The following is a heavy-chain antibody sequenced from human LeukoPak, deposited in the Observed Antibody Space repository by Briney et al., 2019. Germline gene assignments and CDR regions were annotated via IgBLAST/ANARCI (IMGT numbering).Heavy chain of an antibody. V-gene: IGHV1-58*01. CDR3: AADHPTPTYDYYDSSGFDY. CDR2: IIVGSGNT. J-gene: IGHJ4*02. D-gene: IGHD3-22*01. Sequence: VASVKVSCKASGFTFTSSAVQWVRQARGQPLERIGWIIVGSGNTNYAQKFQETVTITRDMSTSTAYMELSSLRSEDTAVYYCAADHPTPTYDYYDSSGFDYWGQGTLVTVSS. CDR1: GFTFTSSA.